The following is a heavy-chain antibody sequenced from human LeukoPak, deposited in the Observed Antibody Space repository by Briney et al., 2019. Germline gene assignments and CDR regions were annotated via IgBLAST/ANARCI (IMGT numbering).Heavy chain of an antibody. CDR2: INHSGTT. CDR3: ARDGSYSGDRPLDY. J-gene: IGHJ4*02. Sequence: SETLSLTCTVSGGSISNKYWSWIRQSPEKGLEWIGDINHSGTTNYNPSLKSRVTISVDTSKNQFSLKLTSVTAADTAVYYCARDGSYSGDRPLDYWGQGTLVTVSS. V-gene: IGHV4-34*01. D-gene: IGHD4-11*01. CDR1: GGSISNKY.